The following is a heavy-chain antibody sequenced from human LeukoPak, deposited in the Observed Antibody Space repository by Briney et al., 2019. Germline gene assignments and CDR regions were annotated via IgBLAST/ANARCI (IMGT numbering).Heavy chain of an antibody. V-gene: IGHV3-48*03. CDR1: GFTFSSYE. D-gene: IGHD3-10*01. CDR2: ISSSGSTI. CDR3: ARFPGAGYFDS. J-gene: IGHJ4*02. Sequence: GGSLRLSCAASGFTFSSYEMNWVRQAPGKGLEWVSYISSSGSTIYSADSVKGRFTISRDNAKNSLYLQMNSLRAEDTAVYYCARFPGAGYFDSWGQGTLVTVSS.